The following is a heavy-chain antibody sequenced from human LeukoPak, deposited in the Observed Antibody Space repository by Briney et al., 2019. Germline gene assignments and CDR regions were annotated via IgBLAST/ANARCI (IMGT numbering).Heavy chain of an antibody. CDR1: GGSISSTNW. J-gene: IGHJ4*02. CDR3: ARVSRGGLVGY. V-gene: IGHV4-4*02. CDR2: VHLSGRT. Sequence: SETLSLTCGVSGGSISSTNWWTWVRQPPGEGLEWIGEVHLSGRTNYNPSLESRVTMSVDMTENHISLKLTSVTAADTAVYYCARVSRGGLVGYWGQGTLVTVSS. D-gene: IGHD6-19*01.